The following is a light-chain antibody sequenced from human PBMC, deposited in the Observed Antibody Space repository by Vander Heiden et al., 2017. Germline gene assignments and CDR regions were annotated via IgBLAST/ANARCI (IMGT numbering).Light chain of an antibody. J-gene: IGKJ2*01. CDR2: AAS. Sequence: DIQMTQSPSSLSASVGDRVTITCRASQSISSYLNWYQQKPGKAPKLLIYAASSLQSRVPSRFSGSGSGTDFTLSIIRLQPEDFATYYCRRSDSTPYTFGQGTKLEIK. CDR1: QSISSY. CDR3: RRSDSTPYT. V-gene: IGKV1-39*01.